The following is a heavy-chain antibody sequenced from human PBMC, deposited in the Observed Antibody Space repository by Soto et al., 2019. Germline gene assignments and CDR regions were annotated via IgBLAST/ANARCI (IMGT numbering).Heavy chain of an antibody. J-gene: IGHJ2*01. CDR2: ISYDGSNK. V-gene: IGHV3-30*18. Sequence: QVQLVESGGGVVQPGRSLRLSCAASRFTFSSYGMHWVRQAPGKGLEWVAVISYDGSNKYYADSVKGRFTISRDNSKNTLYLQMNSLRAEDTAVYYCAKGLAYCGGDCYSHFDLWGRGTLVTVSS. CDR3: AKGLAYCGGDCYSHFDL. CDR1: RFTFSSYG. D-gene: IGHD2-21*02.